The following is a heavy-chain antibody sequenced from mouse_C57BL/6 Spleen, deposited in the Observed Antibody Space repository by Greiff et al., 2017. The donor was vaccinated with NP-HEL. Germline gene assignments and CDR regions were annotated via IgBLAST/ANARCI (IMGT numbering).Heavy chain of an antibody. CDR2: IDPETGGT. CDR1: GYTFTDYE. J-gene: IGHJ4*01. Sequence: VQRVESGAELVRPGASVTLSCKASGYTFTDYEMHWVKQTPVHGLEWIGAIDPETGGTAYNQKFKGKAILTADTSSSTAYMELRSLPSEDSTVYYCTLITTVVAYYYAMDYWGQGTSVTVSS. V-gene: IGHV1-15*01. D-gene: IGHD1-1*01. CDR3: TLITTVVAYYYAMDY.